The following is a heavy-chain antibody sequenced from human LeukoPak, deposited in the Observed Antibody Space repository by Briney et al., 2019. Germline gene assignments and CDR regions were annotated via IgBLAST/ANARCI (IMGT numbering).Heavy chain of an antibody. Sequence: GASVKLSCKASGGTFSSYAISWVRQAPGQGLEWMGRIIPILGIANYAQKFQGRVTITADKSTSTAYMELSSLRSEDTAVYYCNNRNTVTTSLDLDYWGQGTLVTVSS. CDR3: NNRNTVTTSLDLDY. J-gene: IGHJ4*02. V-gene: IGHV1-69*04. CDR2: IIPILGIA. CDR1: GGTFSSYA. D-gene: IGHD4-17*01.